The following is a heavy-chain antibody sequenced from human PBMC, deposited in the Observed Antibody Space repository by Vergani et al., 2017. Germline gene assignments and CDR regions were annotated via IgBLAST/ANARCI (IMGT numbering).Heavy chain of an antibody. CDR3: ARGDYGILTGYRY. CDR1: GYTFSNDY. D-gene: IGHD3-9*01. V-gene: IGHV1-46*03. J-gene: IGHJ4*02. Sequence: QVQVVQSGAEVKKSGASVKVSCKTSGYTFSNDYMHWVRPAPGQGLEWMGIINPSGGHTNYAQKFQGRVTMTRDTSTSTVYMELSSLRSEDTAIYYCARGDYGILTGYRYWGQGTLVTVSA. CDR2: INPSGGHT.